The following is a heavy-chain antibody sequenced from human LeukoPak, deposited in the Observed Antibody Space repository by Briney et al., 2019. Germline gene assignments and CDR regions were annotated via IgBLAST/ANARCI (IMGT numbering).Heavy chain of an antibody. V-gene: IGHV3-48*01. CDR3: ARDSTPEPFDY. D-gene: IGHD1-14*01. Sequence: GGSLRLSCAASGFTFISYSMNWVRRAPGKGLEWVSYISSSSTTIYYADSVKGRFTISRDNAKNSLYLQMNSLRAEDTAVYYCARDSTPEPFDYWGQGTLVTVSS. CDR1: GFTFISYS. CDR2: ISSSSTTI. J-gene: IGHJ4*02.